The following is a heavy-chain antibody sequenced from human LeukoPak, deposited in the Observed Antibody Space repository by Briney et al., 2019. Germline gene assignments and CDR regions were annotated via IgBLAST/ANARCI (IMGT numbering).Heavy chain of an antibody. V-gene: IGHV3-30*03. J-gene: IGHJ4*02. CDR1: GFTFSSYG. D-gene: IGHD3-10*01. CDR3: ARDLVRGVIFGCYNY. CDR2: TSYDGSNK. Sequence: TGGSLRLSCAASGFTFSSYGMHWVRQAPGKGLEWVAVTSYDGSNKYYADSVKGRFTISRDNSKNTLYLQMNSLRAEDTAVYYCARDLVRGVIFGCYNYWGQGTLFTVSS.